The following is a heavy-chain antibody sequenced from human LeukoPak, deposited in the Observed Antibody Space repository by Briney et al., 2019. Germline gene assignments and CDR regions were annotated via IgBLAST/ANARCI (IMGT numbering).Heavy chain of an antibody. Sequence: SETLSLTCTVSGSSMSTYHWTWIRQSPGKGLDWIGYIFHRGSTNYNPSLKSRVTMSVDTSKNQFSLNLSSVTAADTAVYYCARRRGTTIDYWGQGTLVTVSS. J-gene: IGHJ4*02. CDR2: IFHRGST. CDR3: ARRRGTTIDY. V-gene: IGHV4-59*01. D-gene: IGHD1-7*01. CDR1: GSSMSTYH.